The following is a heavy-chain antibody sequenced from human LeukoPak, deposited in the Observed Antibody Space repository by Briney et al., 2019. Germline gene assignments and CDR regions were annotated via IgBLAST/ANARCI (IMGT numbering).Heavy chain of an antibody. Sequence: PGGSLRLSCAASGFTFTNYAMSWVRQAPGKGLEWVSAISGSGGSTYYADSVKGRFTISRDNSKNTLYLQMNSLRAEDTAVYYCAKEGRHCSSTSCYPFYYYMDVWGKGTTVTVSS. CDR1: GFTFTNYA. CDR3: AKEGRHCSSTSCYPFYYYMDV. V-gene: IGHV3-23*01. CDR2: ISGSGGST. J-gene: IGHJ6*03. D-gene: IGHD2-2*01.